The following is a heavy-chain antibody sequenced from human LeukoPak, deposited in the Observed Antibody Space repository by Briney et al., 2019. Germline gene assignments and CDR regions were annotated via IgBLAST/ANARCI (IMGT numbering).Heavy chain of an antibody. Sequence: PGGSLRLSSAASGFTFSSYGMHWVRQAPGKGLEWVAVIWYDGSNKYYADSVKGRFTISRDNSKNTLYLQMNSLRAEDTAVYYCASTSGWYEPIDYWGQGTLVTVSS. CDR3: ASTSGWYEPIDY. CDR1: GFTFSSYG. V-gene: IGHV3-33*01. J-gene: IGHJ4*02. D-gene: IGHD6-19*01. CDR2: IWYDGSNK.